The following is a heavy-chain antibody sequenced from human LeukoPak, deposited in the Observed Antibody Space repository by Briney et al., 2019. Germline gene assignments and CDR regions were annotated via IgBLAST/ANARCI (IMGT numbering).Heavy chain of an antibody. CDR3: ARLLAAAKTDYFDY. V-gene: IGHV4-39*01. J-gene: IGHJ4*02. CDR2: VDSSVKT. Sequence: SETLSLTCTVSGGSISTGDYYWAWIRQPPGKGLGWAASVDSSVKTYYNPSLKSRVTVSVDTSKNQFSQKVTSVTAADTAVYYCARLLAAAKTDYFDYWGQGILVTVSS. D-gene: IGHD6-13*01. CDR1: GGSISTGDYY.